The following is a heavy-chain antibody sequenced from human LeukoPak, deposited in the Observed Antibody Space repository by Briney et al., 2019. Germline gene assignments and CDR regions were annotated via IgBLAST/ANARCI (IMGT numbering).Heavy chain of an antibody. V-gene: IGHV1-2*02. CDR3: ASGYSGYDLNY. CDR1: DFRDYY. CDR2: ISPKSGDT. D-gene: IGHD5-12*01. Sequence: APVKVSCKTSDFRDYYMNWVRQAPGQGLEWLGWISPKSGDTDYAQKFQGRATMTRDTSISTAYMELSGLKPDDTAIYFCASGYSGYDLNYWGQGTQVTVSS. J-gene: IGHJ4*02.